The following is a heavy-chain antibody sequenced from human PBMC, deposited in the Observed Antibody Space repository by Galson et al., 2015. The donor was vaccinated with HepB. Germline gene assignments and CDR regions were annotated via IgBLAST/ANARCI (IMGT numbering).Heavy chain of an antibody. D-gene: IGHD2-15*01. V-gene: IGHV3-33*01. CDR1: GFTFSNYG. CDR2: IWYDGNNK. CDR3: ARGFCSGGSCQSGGGIVDY. Sequence: SLRLSCAASGFTFSNYGMHWVRQAPGKGLEWVGVIWYDGNNKYYADSVKGRFTISRDNSKNTLYLQMNSLRVEDTAVYYCARGFCSGGSCQSGGGIVDYWGQGTLVTVSS. J-gene: IGHJ4*02.